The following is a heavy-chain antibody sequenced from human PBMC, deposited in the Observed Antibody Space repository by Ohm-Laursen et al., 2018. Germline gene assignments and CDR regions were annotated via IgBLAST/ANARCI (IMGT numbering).Heavy chain of an antibody. V-gene: IGHV4-59*12. CDR1: GGSISSYY. Sequence: GTLSLTCTVSGGSISSYYWSWIRQPPGKGLEWIGYIYYSGSTNYNPSLKSRVTISVDTSKNQFSLKLSSVTAADTAVYYCARDGSTRTAGIDYWGQGTLVTVSS. J-gene: IGHJ4*02. CDR3: ARDGSTRTAGIDY. D-gene: IGHD5/OR15-5a*01. CDR2: IYYSGST.